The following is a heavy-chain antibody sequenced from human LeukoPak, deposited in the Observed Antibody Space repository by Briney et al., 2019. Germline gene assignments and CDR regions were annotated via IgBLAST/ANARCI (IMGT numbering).Heavy chain of an antibody. CDR2: IGASDGYT. CDR1: GFSLSTFA. D-gene: IGHD6-6*01. J-gene: IGHJ6*03. V-gene: IGHV3-23*01. Sequence: PGGSLRLSCVASGFSLSTFAMSWVRQSPEKGLEWVSAIGASDGYTYHADSVKGRFTMSRDISRNTVYLQMNGLRADDTAVYYCAKDDVAAFATGYMDVWGKGTTVTVSS. CDR3: AKDDVAAFATGYMDV.